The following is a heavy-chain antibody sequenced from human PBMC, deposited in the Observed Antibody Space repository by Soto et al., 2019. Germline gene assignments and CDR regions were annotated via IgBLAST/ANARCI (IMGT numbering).Heavy chain of an antibody. Sequence: PSQTLSLTCAISGDSVSSNSAAWNWIRQSPSRGLEWLGRTYYRSKWYNDYAVSVKSRITINPDTSKNQFSLQLNSVTPEDTAVYYCAREYSALWYSSSLGRIDYWGQGTLVTVSS. J-gene: IGHJ4*02. CDR1: GDSVSSNSAA. D-gene: IGHD6-13*01. CDR2: TYYRSKWYN. CDR3: AREYSALWYSSSLGRIDY. V-gene: IGHV6-1*01.